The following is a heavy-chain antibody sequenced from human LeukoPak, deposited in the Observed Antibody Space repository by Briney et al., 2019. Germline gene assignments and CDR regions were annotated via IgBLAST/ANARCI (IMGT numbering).Heavy chain of an antibody. Sequence: GGSLRLSCAASGFTFSNAWMSWVRQAPGKGLEWVGRIKSKTDCGTTDYAAPVKGRFTISRDDSKNTLYLQMNSLKTEDTAVYYCTTGGYLGYWGQGTLVTVSS. D-gene: IGHD3-16*01. J-gene: IGHJ4*02. CDR3: TTGGYLGY. CDR2: IKSKTDCGTT. V-gene: IGHV3-15*01. CDR1: GFTFSNAW.